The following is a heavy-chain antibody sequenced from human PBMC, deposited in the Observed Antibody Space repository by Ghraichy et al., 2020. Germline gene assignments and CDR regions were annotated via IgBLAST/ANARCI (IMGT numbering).Heavy chain of an antibody. CDR2: VSSSSETK. V-gene: IGHV3-48*01. CDR1: EFTFRNYA. D-gene: IGHD2-2*01. J-gene: IGHJ4*02. CDR3: VREYQLLLDY. Sequence: LSLTCTVSEFTFRNYAMNWVRQAPGKGLEWVSYVSSSSETKYYSDSVKGRFTISRDNVKNLLFLQMNSLRAEDTAVYYCVREYQLLLDYWGQGALVTVSS.